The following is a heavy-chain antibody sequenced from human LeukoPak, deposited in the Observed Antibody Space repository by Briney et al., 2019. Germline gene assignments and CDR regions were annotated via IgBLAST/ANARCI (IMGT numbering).Heavy chain of an antibody. CDR2: ISGSGGST. CDR1: GFTFSSYA. V-gene: IGHV3-23*01. CDR3: AKGGTYYSFDY. Sequence: GGSLRLSCAASGFTFSSYAMSWVRQAPGKGLDWVSTISGSGGSTYYADSVKGRFTISRDNSKNTLYLQMSSLRADDTAVYYCAKGGTYYSFDYWGQGTLVTVSS. D-gene: IGHD1-26*01. J-gene: IGHJ4*02.